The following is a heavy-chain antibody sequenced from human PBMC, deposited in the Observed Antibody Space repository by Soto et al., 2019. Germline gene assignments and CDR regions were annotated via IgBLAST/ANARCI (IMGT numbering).Heavy chain of an antibody. CDR1: GGTFSSYT. J-gene: IGHJ3*02. V-gene: IGHV1-69*04. D-gene: IGHD1-26*01. Sequence: SVKVSCKASGGTFSSYTISWVRQAPGQGLEWMGRIIPILGIANYAQKFQGRVTITADKSTSTAYMELSSLRSEDTAVYYCARDWVVGATSHDAFDIWGQGTMVTVSS. CDR3: ARDWVVGATSHDAFDI. CDR2: IIPILGIA.